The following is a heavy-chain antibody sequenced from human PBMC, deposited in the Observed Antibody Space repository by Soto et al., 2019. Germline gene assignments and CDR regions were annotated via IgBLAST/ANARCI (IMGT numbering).Heavy chain of an antibody. V-gene: IGHV4-34*01. D-gene: IGHD5-18*01. CDR2: INHSGST. J-gene: IGHJ6*02. CDR1: GGSFKRYY. CDR3: ARDARIQLWFYYGMDV. Sequence: ETLSLTCAVYGGSFKRYYWSWIRQPPGKGLEWIGEINHSGSTNYNPSLKSRVTISVDTSKNQFSLKLSSVTAADTAVYYCARDARIQLWFYYGMDVWGQGTTV.